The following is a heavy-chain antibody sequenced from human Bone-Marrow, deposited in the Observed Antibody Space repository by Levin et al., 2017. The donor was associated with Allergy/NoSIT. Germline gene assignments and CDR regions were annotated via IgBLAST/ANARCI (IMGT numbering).Heavy chain of an antibody. CDR1: GGSISSGGYS. Sequence: LSCAVSGGSISSGGYSWSWLRQPPGKGLEWIGYIYHSGSTYYNPSLKSRVTISVDRSKNQFSLKLSSVTAADTAVYYCARGGYDYGDYPFDYWGQGTLVTVSS. CDR2: IYHSGST. D-gene: IGHD4-17*01. J-gene: IGHJ4*02. CDR3: ARGGYDYGDYPFDY. V-gene: IGHV4-30-2*01.